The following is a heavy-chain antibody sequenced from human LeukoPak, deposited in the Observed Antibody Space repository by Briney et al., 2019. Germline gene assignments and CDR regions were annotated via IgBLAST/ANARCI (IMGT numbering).Heavy chain of an antibody. CDR3: ANSGSNRFDY. Sequence: QPGGSLRLSCVGFGFSFSSYSMNWVRQAPGKGLEWVSYISSGSGTIHYADSVRGRFTISRDNAKNSLYLQMNSLRDEDTAVYYCANSGSNRFDYWGQGTLVTVSS. V-gene: IGHV3-48*02. J-gene: IGHJ4*02. CDR2: ISSGSGTI. CDR1: GFSFSSYS. D-gene: IGHD1-26*01.